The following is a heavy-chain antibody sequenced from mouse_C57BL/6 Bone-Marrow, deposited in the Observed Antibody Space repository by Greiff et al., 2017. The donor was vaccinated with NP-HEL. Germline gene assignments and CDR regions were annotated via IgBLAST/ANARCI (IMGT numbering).Heavy chain of an antibody. CDR1: GFTFSSYG. D-gene: IGHD2-5*01. Sequence: EVKLVESGGDLVKPGGSLKLSCAASGFTFSSYGMSWVRQTPDKRLEWVATISSGGSYTYYPDSVKGRFTISRDNAKNTLYLQMSSLKSEDTAMYYCARAYSNRAYYAMDYWGQGTSVTVSS. V-gene: IGHV5-6*01. J-gene: IGHJ4*01. CDR2: ISSGGSYT. CDR3: ARAYSNRAYYAMDY.